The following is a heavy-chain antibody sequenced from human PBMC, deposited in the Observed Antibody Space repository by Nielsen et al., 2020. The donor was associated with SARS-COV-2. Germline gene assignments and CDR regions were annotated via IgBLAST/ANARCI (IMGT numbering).Heavy chain of an antibody. V-gene: IGHV3-74*01. J-gene: IGHJ3*02. D-gene: IGHD3-22*01. CDR2: INSDGSST. CDR3: ARDLYYDSTGMDI. CDR1: GFSFSNYW. Sequence: GESLKISCVGSGFSFSNYWMNWVRQAPGKGLVWVSRINSDGSSTSYADSVKGRFTISRDNAKNTLYLQMNSLRAEDTAVYYCARDLYYDSTGMDIWGQGTMVTVSS.